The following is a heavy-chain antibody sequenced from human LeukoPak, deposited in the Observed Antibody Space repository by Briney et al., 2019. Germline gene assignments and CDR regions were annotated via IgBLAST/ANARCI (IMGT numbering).Heavy chain of an antibody. CDR3: ASPGDYYGSGSYN. J-gene: IGHJ4*02. D-gene: IGHD3-10*01. CDR2: IKQDGSEK. V-gene: IGHV3-7*01. CDR1: GFTFSSHW. Sequence: GGSLRLSCAASGFTFSSHWMSWVRQAPGKGLEWVGNIKQDGSEKYYVDSVKGRFTISRDNAKNSVYLQMNSLRAEDTAVYFCASPGDYYGSGSYNWGQGTLVTVSS.